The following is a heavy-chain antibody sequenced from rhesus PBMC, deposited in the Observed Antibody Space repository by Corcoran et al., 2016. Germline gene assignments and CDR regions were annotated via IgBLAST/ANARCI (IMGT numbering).Heavy chain of an antibody. V-gene: IGHV4-80*01. J-gene: IGHJ3*01. Sequence: QVQLQESGPGLVKPSETLSLTCAVSGAPISSFVWNWIRQPPGKGLEWLGEIKGNSGSTNYTPSLKSRVTISKDASKNPFSLKLSSVTAADTAVYYCARDRDFWGQGLRVTVSS. CDR3: ARDRDF. CDR2: IKGNSGST. CDR1: GAPISSFV.